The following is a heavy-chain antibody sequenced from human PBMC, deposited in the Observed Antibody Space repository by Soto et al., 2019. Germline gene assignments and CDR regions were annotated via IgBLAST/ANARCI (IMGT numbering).Heavy chain of an antibody. D-gene: IGHD3-10*01. CDR1: GYMFTVYP. J-gene: IGHJ2*01. CDR3: SRESTGSAWYFDL. V-gene: IGHV1-3*01. Sequence: QVQLVQSGAEVKKPGASVRVSCKASGYMFTVYPTHWVRQAPGQGPEWMGWINAGNGKTKYSQKLQGRVTITSDTSASTAYMELISLRSEDTAMYYCSRESTGSAWYFDLWCRGTPVTVSS. CDR2: INAGNGKT.